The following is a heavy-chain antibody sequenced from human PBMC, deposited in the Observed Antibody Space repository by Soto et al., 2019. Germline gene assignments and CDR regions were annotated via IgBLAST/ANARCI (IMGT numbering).Heavy chain of an antibody. J-gene: IGHJ4*02. CDR3: ARAHDSSGYYADY. Sequence: SETLSLTCAVSGYSISSGYYWGWIRQPPGKGLEWIGSIYHSGSTYYNPSLKSRVTISVDTSKNQFSLKLSSVTAADTAVYYRARAHDSSGYYADYWGQGTLVT. D-gene: IGHD3-22*01. CDR1: GYSISSGYY. CDR2: IYHSGST. V-gene: IGHV4-38-2*01.